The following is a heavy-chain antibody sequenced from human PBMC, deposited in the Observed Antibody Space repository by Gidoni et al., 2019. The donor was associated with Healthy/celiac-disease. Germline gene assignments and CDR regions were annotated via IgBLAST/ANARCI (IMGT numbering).Heavy chain of an antibody. CDR2: IWYDGSNK. J-gene: IGHJ6*02. V-gene: IGHV3-33*01. CDR3: ARVFGVVVPAATYYYYYGMDV. CDR1: GFTFSSYG. D-gene: IGHD2-2*01. Sequence: QVQLVESGGGVVQPGRSLRLSCAASGFTFSSYGMHWVRQAPGKGLEWVAVIWYDGSNKYYADSVKGRFTISRDNSKNTLYLQMNSLRAEDTAVYYCARVFGVVVPAATYYYYYGMDVWGQGTTVTVSS.